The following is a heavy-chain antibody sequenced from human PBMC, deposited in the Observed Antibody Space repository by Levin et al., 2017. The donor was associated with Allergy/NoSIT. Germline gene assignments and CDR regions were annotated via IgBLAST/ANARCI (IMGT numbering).Heavy chain of an antibody. CDR3: ARDNGRGYAMDV. V-gene: IGHV3-48*04. J-gene: IGHJ6*02. Sequence: QSGGSLRLSCAASGFSINNYHMDWVRQAPGKGLEWLSYISLGSDRILYADSVKGRFTISRDNAKNSVFLQMNDVRVEDTALYYCARDNGRGYAMDVWGQGTTVTVSS. CDR1: GFSINNYH. CDR2: ISLGSDRI. D-gene: IGHD2-8*01.